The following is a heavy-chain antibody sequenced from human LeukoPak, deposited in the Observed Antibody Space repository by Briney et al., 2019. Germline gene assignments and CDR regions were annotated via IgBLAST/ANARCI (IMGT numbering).Heavy chain of an antibody. J-gene: IGHJ3*02. Sequence: GGSETLACAASGFTLSSYPMHWARQAPGKGLEWVAVISYDGSNKYYADSVKGRFTISRDNSKNTLYLQMNSLRAEDTAVYYCARECRRPLADAFFTCGEGEMVTVSS. CDR3: ARECRRPLADAFFT. V-gene: IGHV3-30-3*01. CDR1: GFTLSSYP. D-gene: IGHD1-1*01. CDR2: ISYDGSNK.